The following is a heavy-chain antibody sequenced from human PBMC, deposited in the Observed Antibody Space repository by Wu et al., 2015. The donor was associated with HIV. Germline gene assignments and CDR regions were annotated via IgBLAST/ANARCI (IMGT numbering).Heavy chain of an antibody. J-gene: IGHJ4*02. CDR1: GGAFNSYD. CDR3: ARGTLGYCSRGSCNPGVDS. CDR2: INPIFGTT. V-gene: IGHV1-69*12. D-gene: IGHD2-15*01. Sequence: QVQLVQSGAEVKKPGSSVKVSCTTSGGAFNSYDINWVRQAPGRGLEWMGGINPIFGTTNYAQMFQGRVSITADGSTRTAYLALSSLTSDDTAVYYCARGTLGYCSRGSCNPGVDSWGQGTPGHRLL.